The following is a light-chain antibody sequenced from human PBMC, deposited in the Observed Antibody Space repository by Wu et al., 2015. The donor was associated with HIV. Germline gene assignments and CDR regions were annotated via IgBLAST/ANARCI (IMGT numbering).Light chain of an antibody. CDR2: DTS. J-gene: IGKJ2*01. V-gene: IGKV3D-20*02. CDR3: QDRES. CDR1: QGVSS. Sequence: TQSPDTLSLSPGETGTLFCRASQGVSSLAWFQKKHGQPPRLLIYDTSRRASGTPGKFSGSGSGTNFFLTITRVDPEDFAVYFCQDRESFGQGT.